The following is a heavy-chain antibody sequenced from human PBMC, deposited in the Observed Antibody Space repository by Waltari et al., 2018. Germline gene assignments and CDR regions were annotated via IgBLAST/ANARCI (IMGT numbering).Heavy chain of an antibody. CDR3: LKKNDEVYDRNGLVYDAFDV. V-gene: IGHV3-9*01. CDR1: GFTFDDYA. Sequence: EVQLVESGGGLVHPGRSLRLSCAASGFTFDDYAMPWVRKAPGKGLEWVAGINWNSDSIGYGDSVKGRFTISRDNARNSLYLQMNSLTTEDTAVYYCLKKNDEVYDRNGLVYDAFDVWGQGTMVTVST. CDR2: INWNSDSI. D-gene: IGHD3-22*01. J-gene: IGHJ3*01.